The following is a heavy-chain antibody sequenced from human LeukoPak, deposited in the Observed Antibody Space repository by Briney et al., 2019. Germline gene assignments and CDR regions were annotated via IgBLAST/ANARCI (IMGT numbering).Heavy chain of an antibody. CDR2: FYIGGST. CDR3: ARGDGYNFFDH. J-gene: IGHJ4*02. V-gene: IGHV3-66*01. D-gene: IGHD5-24*01. Sequence: GGSLRLSCAVSGFTVSDNYMSWVRQAPGKGLEWVSVFYIGGSTYYADSVKGRFTISRDNSKNSVYLQMNSLRVEDTAVYYCARGDGYNFFDHWGQGTLVTVSS. CDR1: GFTVSDNY.